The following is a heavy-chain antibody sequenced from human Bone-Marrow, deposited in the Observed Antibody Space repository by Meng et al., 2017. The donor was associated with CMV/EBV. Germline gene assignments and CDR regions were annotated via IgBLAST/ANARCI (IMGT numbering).Heavy chain of an antibody. D-gene: IGHD3-3*01. CDR3: VSEEGVVAARGNRFDT. CDR2: TNHDGSNI. J-gene: IGHJ5*01. Sequence: GESLKISCAASGFDFGDYRMHWARQAPGKVVEWGSRTNHDGSNINYADSVKGRITISKDNARNTNHLQMNTLTAEDTALYYSVSEEGVVAARGNRFDTWGQGTLVTGSS. V-gene: IGHV3-74*01. CDR1: GFDFGDYR.